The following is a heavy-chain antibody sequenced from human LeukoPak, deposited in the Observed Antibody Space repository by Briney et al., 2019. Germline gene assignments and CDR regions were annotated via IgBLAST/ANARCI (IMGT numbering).Heavy chain of an antibody. J-gene: IGHJ3*02. CDR1: GFTFSSYW. V-gene: IGHV3-7*01. CDR3: ARNQWLPFDAFDI. CDR2: IKQDGSEK. D-gene: IGHD5-18*01. Sequence: GGSLRLSCAASGFTFSSYWMSWVRQAPGKGLECVASIKQDGSEKDYVDSVKGRFTISRDNTKNSLYLQMNSLRADDTAVYYCARNQWLPFDAFDIWGQGTMVTVSS.